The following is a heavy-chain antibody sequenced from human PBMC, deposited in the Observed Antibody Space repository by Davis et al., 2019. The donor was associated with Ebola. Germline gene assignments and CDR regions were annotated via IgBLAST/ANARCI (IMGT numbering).Heavy chain of an antibody. Sequence: AASVKVSCKASGYTFTSYYMHWVRQAPGQGLEWMGIINPSGGSTSYAQKFQGRVTMTRDTSTSTVYMELSSLRSEDTAVYYCARGGGVNDILTGYWPRYYYGMDVWGQGTTVTVSS. V-gene: IGHV1-46*01. J-gene: IGHJ6*02. CDR3: ARGGGVNDILTGYWPRYYYGMDV. CDR2: INPSGGST. CDR1: GYTFTSYY. D-gene: IGHD3-9*01.